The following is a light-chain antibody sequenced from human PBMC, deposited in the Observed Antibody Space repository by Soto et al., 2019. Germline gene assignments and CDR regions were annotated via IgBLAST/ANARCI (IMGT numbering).Light chain of an antibody. V-gene: IGKV1-9*01. J-gene: IGKJ4*01. Sequence: DIQLTQSPSFLSASVGDRVTITCRASQGISSYLAWYQQKPGKAPKLLIYAASTLQSGVPFRFSGSGSGTDFTLTISSLQPEDFAIYYCQQSNIFPLTFGGGTKVDIK. CDR3: QQSNIFPLT. CDR2: AAS. CDR1: QGISSY.